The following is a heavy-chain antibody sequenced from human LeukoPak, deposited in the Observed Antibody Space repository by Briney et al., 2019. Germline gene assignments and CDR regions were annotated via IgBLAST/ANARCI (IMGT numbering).Heavy chain of an antibody. D-gene: IGHD2-15*01. J-gene: IGHJ5*02. V-gene: IGHV4-30-4*08. CDR3: ARDHPYYCSGGSCYSVGRWFDP. CDR1: GGSISSSSYY. Sequence: SETLSLTCTVSGGSISSSSYYWGWIRQPPGKGLEWIGYIYYSGSTYYNPSLKSRVTISVDTSKNQFSLKLSSVTAADTAVYYCARDHPYYCSGGSCYSVGRWFDPWGQGTLVTVSS. CDR2: IYYSGST.